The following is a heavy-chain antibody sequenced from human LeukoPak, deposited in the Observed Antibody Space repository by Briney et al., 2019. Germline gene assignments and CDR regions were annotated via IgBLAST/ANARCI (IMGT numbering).Heavy chain of an antibody. CDR2: IYHSGST. V-gene: IGHV4-38-2*02. D-gene: IGHD4-23*01. Sequence: SETLSLTCTVSGYSISSGYYWGWIRQPPGKGLEGIGSIYHSGSTYYNPSLKSRLTISADTSKNQFSLRLSSVTAADTAVYYCVRVDNGGKYFDYWGQGTLVTVSS. CDR3: VRVDNGGKYFDY. CDR1: GYSISSGYY. J-gene: IGHJ4*02.